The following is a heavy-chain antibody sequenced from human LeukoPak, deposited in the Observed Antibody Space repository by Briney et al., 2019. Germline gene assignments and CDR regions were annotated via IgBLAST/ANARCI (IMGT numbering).Heavy chain of an antibody. CDR2: IKSKTDGGTT. Sequence: GALILSCAASGFTFSNAWMSWVRPAPGKGLEWVGRIKSKTDGGTTDYAAPVKGRFTISRDDSKNTLYLQMNSPKTEDTAVYYCTTDDYYDSSGYHTLGDYWGQGTLVTVSS. J-gene: IGHJ4*02. V-gene: IGHV3-15*01. CDR3: TTDDYYDSSGYHTLGDY. D-gene: IGHD3-22*01. CDR1: GFTFSNAW.